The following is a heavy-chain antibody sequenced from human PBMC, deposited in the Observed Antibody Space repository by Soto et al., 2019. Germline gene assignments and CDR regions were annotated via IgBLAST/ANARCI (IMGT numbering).Heavy chain of an antibody. CDR2: ISGSGGST. J-gene: IGHJ3*02. CDR3: AKIRDYDKVRTDAFDI. CDR1: GFTFTSHA. D-gene: IGHD3-16*01. V-gene: IGHV3-23*01. Sequence: GGSLRLSCAASGFTFTSHAKSWVRQAPGKGLEWVSAISGSGGSTYYADSVKGRFTISRDNYKNTLYLQMNSLRAEDTAVYYCAKIRDYDKVRTDAFDIWGQGTMVTVSS.